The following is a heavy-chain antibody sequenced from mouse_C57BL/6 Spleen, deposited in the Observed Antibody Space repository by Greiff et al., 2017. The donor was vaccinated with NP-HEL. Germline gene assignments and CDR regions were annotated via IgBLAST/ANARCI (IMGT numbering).Heavy chain of an antibody. CDR1: GYTFTSYG. J-gene: IGHJ3*01. D-gene: IGHD2-2*01. Sequence: QVQLQQSGAELARPGASVKLSCKASGYTFTSYGISWVKQRTGQGLEWIGEIYPRSGNTYYNEKFKGKATLTADKSSSTAYMELRSLTSEDSAVYFCARERDLSTMVTTTGFAYWGQGTLVTVSA. CDR3: ARERDLSTMVTTTGFAY. V-gene: IGHV1-81*01. CDR2: IYPRSGNT.